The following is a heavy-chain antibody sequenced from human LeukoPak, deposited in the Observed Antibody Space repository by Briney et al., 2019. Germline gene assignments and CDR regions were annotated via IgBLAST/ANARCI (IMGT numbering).Heavy chain of an antibody. CDR3: ARVGTGPFDY. Sequence: SGGSLRLSCAASGFTFSSYAMSWVRQAPGKGLEWVSSISSSSSYIYYADSVKGRFTISRDNAKNSLYLQMNSLRAEDTAVYYCARVGTGPFDYWGQGTLVTVSS. D-gene: IGHD1-1*01. CDR1: GFTFSSYA. J-gene: IGHJ4*02. CDR2: ISSSSSYI. V-gene: IGHV3-21*01.